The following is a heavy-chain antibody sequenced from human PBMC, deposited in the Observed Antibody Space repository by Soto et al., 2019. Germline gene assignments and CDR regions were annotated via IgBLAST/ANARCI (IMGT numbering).Heavy chain of an antibody. Sequence: ASVKVSCKASGYTFTSYDINWVRQATGQGLEWMGWMNPNSGNTGYAQKFQGRVTMTRNTSISTAYMELSSLRSEDTAVYYCARVIHDIGGSYRSFDYWGQGTLVTVSS. CDR1: GYTFTSYD. V-gene: IGHV1-8*01. J-gene: IGHJ4*02. CDR3: ARVIHDIGGSYRSFDY. CDR2: MNPNSGNT. D-gene: IGHD3-16*02.